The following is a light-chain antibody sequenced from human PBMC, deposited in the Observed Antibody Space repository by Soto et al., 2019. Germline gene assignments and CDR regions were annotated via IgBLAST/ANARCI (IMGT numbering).Light chain of an antibody. CDR1: QDIGND. Sequence: ATQMTQSPSSLSASVGDRVTITCRASQDIGNDLGWYQQKPGKAPNLLIYAASSLQSGVPSRFSGSGSGTDFTLTISSLQPEDCATYYCQQYNSYWTFGQGTKVEIK. V-gene: IGKV1-6*01. CDR2: AAS. J-gene: IGKJ1*01. CDR3: QQYNSYWT.